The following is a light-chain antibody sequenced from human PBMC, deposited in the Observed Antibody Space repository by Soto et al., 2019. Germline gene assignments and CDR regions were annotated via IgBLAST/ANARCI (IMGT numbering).Light chain of an antibody. J-gene: IGLJ2*01. CDR3: TSYTSSSTVV. Sequence: QSALTQPASVSGSPGQSITISCTGTSSDIGSYNHVSWYQQHPGQGPKLFIYDVNNRPSGISNRFSGSKSGNTASLTISGLQAEDEASYYCTSYTSSSTVVFGGGTKVTVL. CDR2: DVN. CDR1: SSDIGSYNH. V-gene: IGLV2-14*01.